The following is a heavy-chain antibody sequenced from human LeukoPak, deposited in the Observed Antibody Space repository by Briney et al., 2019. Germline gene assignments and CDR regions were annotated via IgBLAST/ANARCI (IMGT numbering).Heavy chain of an antibody. J-gene: IGHJ4*02. Sequence: SQTLSLTCTVSGGSISSGDYYWSWIRQPPGTGLEWIVYIYYSGSTYYNPSLKSRVTISVDTSKNQFSLKLSSVTAADTAVYYCASPGPPRGYSYGPPTNWGQGTLVTVSS. V-gene: IGHV4-30-4*01. CDR2: IYYSGST. D-gene: IGHD5-18*01. CDR3: ASPGPPRGYSYGPPTN. CDR1: GGSISSGDYY.